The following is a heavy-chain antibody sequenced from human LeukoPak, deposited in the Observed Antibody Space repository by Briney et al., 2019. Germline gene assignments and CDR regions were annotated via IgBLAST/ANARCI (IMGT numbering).Heavy chain of an antibody. CDR3: AKGREWELPLDY. Sequence: GGSLRLSCAASGFTFNNYAMNWVRQAPGKGLEWVSAITSSGSKTYYADSVKGRFSISRDNSKNTLSLQMHSLRAEDTAIYYCAKGREWELPLDYWGQGTLVTVSS. V-gene: IGHV3-23*05. CDR2: ITSSGSKT. J-gene: IGHJ4*02. D-gene: IGHD1-26*01. CDR1: GFTFNNYA.